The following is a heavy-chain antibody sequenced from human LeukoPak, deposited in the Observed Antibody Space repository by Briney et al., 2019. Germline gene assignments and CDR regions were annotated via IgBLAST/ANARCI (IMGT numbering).Heavy chain of an antibody. D-gene: IGHD3-10*01. CDR1: GFTFSSYA. J-gene: IGHJ4*02. CDR2: ISYDGSNK. V-gene: IGHV3-30-3*01. CDR3: ARDGSGSPDY. Sequence: GGSLRLSCAASGFTFSSYAMHWVRQAPGKGLEWVAVISYDGSNKYYADSVKGRFTISRDNSKNTLYLQMNSLRAEDTAVYYCARDGSGSPDYWGQGTLVTVSS.